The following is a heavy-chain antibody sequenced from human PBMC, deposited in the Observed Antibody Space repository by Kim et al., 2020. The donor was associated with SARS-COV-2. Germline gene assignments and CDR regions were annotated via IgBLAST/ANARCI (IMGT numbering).Heavy chain of an antibody. CDR2: ISSSGSTI. CDR1: GFTFSDYY. CDR3: ASSGYCSSTSCPAGYYYYMDV. V-gene: IGHV3-11*01. D-gene: IGHD2-2*01. Sequence: GGSLRLSCAASGFTFSDYYMSWIRQAPGKGLEWVSYISSSGSTIYYADSVKGRFTISRDNAKNSLYLQMNSLRAEDTAVYYCASSGYCSSTSCPAGYYYYMDVWGKGTTVTVSS. J-gene: IGHJ6*03.